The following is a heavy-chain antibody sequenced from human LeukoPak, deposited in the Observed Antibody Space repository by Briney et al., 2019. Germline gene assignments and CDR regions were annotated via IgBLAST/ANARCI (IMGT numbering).Heavy chain of an antibody. CDR1: GFTFSSYW. J-gene: IGHJ4*02. CDR3: AKAGGRYYYDHFDY. Sequence: SGGSLRLSCAASGFTFSSYWMSWVRQAPGKGLEWVANIKQDGSEKYYVDSVKGRFTISRDNAKNSLYLQMNSLRAEDTAVYYCAKAGGRYYYDHFDYWGQGTLVTVSS. D-gene: IGHD3-22*01. CDR2: IKQDGSEK. V-gene: IGHV3-7*01.